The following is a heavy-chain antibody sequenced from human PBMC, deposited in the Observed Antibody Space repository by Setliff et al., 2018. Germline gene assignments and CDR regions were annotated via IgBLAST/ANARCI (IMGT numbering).Heavy chain of an antibody. J-gene: IGHJ4*02. D-gene: IGHD6-19*01. Sequence: PGGSVRLSCAASGFTVSSNYMSWVRQATGKGLEWVSVIYSGGSTYYADSVKGRFTISRDNAKNTLYLQMNSLRAEDTAVYYCATVHSSGCYVGYWRQGTLVTVSS. CDR1: GFTVSSNY. V-gene: IGHV3-53*01. CDR3: ATVHSSGCYVGY. CDR2: IYSGGST.